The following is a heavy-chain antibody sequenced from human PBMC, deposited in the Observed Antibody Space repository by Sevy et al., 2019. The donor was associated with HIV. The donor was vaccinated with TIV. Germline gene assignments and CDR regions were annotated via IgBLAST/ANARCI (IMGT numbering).Heavy chain of an antibody. D-gene: IGHD1-7*01. CDR2: ISSGSTYT. CDR1: GFTFSDYY. J-gene: IGHJ4*02. CDR3: ARDRRNYAGQYFDY. V-gene: IGHV3-11*06. Sequence: GGSLRLSCAASGFTFSDYYMSWIRQAPGKGLEWVSDISSGSTYTKYADSVKGRFTISRDNAKNSLYLQMNSLRVEDTAIYYCARDRRNYAGQYFDYWGQGTPVTVSS.